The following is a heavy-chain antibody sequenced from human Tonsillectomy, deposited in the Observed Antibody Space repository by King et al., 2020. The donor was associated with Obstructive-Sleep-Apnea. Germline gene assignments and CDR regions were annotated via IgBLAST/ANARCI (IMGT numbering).Heavy chain of an antibody. CDR1: GGSITNYY. CDR3: ARWNEGFDY. CDR2: IYYSVIT. J-gene: IGHJ4*02. Sequence: QLQESGPGLVRPSETLSLTCTVPGGSITNYYWGWIRQPPGKGLEWIGYIYYSVITDYNPALRGRVTISVDTSKNRLSLRVTSVTAADTAEYFCARWNEGFDYWGQGTLVTVSS. D-gene: IGHD1-1*01. V-gene: IGHV4-59*08.